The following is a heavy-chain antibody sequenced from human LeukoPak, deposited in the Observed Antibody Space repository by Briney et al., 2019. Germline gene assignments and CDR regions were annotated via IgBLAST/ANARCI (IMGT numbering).Heavy chain of an antibody. J-gene: IGHJ5*02. CDR3: AREVIAAHNWFDP. Sequence: SETLSLTCAVYGGSFSGYYWSWIRQPPGKGLEWIGEINHSGSTNYNPSLKSRVTISADTSNNQFSLKLSSVTAADTAVYYCAREVIAAHNWFDPWGQGTLVTVSS. V-gene: IGHV4-34*01. CDR2: INHSGST. D-gene: IGHD6-6*01. CDR1: GGSFSGYY.